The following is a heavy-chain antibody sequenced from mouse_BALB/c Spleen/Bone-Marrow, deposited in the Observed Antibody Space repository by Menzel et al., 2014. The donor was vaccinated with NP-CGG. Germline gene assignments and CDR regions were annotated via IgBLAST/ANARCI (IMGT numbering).Heavy chain of an antibody. CDR2: TWAGGST. Sequence: QVQLQQSGPGLVAPSQSLSITCTVSGFSLTSYGVHWVRQPPGKVLEWLGVTWAGGSTNYNSALMSRLSISKDNSKSQVFLKMNSLQTDDTAMYYCARGSYYEGAMDYWGQGTSVTVSS. CDR1: GFSLTSYG. J-gene: IGHJ4*01. V-gene: IGHV2-9*02. CDR3: ARGSYYEGAMDY. D-gene: IGHD1-1*01.